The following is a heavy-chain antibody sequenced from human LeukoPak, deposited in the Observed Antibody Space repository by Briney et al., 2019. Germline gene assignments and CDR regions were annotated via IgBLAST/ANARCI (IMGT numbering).Heavy chain of an antibody. CDR3: ARDLEYSYGQFDY. V-gene: IGHV1-2*02. D-gene: IGHD5-18*01. CDR1: GYTFTGYY. Sequence: ASVKVSCKASGYTFTGYYMHWVRQAPGQGLEWMGWINPNSGGTNYAQKFQGRVTMTRDTSISTAYMELSRLRSDDTAVYYCARDLEYSYGQFDYWGQGTLVTVSS. CDR2: INPNSGGT. J-gene: IGHJ4*02.